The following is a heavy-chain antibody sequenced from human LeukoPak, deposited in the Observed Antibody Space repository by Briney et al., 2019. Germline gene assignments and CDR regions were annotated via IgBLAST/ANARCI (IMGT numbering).Heavy chain of an antibody. CDR2: IRYDGSNK. D-gene: IGHD3-10*01. V-gene: IGHV3-30*02. J-gene: IGHJ6*03. CDR1: GFTFSSYG. CDR3: AKMMTDGSGSYSLDPLCYYYCYMDV. Sequence: GGSLRLSCAASGFTFSSYGMHCVRQAPGKGLEWVAFIRYDGSNKYYADSVKGRFTISRDNSKNTLYLQMNSLRAEDTAVYYCAKMMTDGSGSYSLDPLCYYYCYMDVWGKGTTVTISS.